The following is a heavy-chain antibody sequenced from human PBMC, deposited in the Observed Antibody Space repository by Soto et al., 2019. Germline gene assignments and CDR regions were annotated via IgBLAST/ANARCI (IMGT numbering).Heavy chain of an antibody. V-gene: IGHV4-31*03. J-gene: IGHJ4*02. Sequence: SETLSLTCTVSGGSISSGGYYWSWIRQHPKKVLEWIGYIYYGGSTYYSPSLKSRVFIXXXXSXKXFXLXXXPVTXADTAVYYCAYGSGSPYYLNYWGQGTLVTVSS. CDR3: AYGSGSPYYLNY. CDR2: IYYGGST. D-gene: IGHD3-10*01. CDR1: GGSISSGGYY.